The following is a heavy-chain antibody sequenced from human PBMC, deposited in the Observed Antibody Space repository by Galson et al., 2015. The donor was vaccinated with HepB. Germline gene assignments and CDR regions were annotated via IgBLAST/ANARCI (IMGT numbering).Heavy chain of an antibody. J-gene: IGHJ6*02. V-gene: IGHV4-30-4*01. CDR1: GGSISSGDYY. CDR3: ARVRVYYYYYGMDV. Sequence: TLSLTCTVSGGSISSGDYYWSWIRQPPGKGLEWIGYIYYSGSTYYNPSLKSRVTISVDTSKNQFSLKLSSVTAADTAVYYCARVRVYYYYYGMDVWGQGTTVTVSS. CDR2: IYYSGST.